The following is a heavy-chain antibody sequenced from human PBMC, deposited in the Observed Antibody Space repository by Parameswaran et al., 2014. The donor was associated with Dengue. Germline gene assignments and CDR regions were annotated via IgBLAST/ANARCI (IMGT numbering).Heavy chain of an antibody. CDR2: INHSGST. CDR3: ARGSKLERRIYYYGMDV. J-gene: IGHJ6*02. D-gene: IGHD1-1*01. V-gene: IGHV4-34*01. Sequence: WIRQPPGKRLEWIGEINHSGSTNYNPSLKSRVTISVDTSKNQFSLKLSSVTAADTAVYYCARGSKLERRIYYYGMDVWGQGTTVTVSS.